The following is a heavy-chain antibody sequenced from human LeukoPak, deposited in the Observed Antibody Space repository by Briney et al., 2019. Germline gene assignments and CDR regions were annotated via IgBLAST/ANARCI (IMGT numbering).Heavy chain of an antibody. Sequence: PWETLSLTCNVSDYSISTGYYWVGIRQSPGKGLECIAGLSNSGYTYYSRSLKSRVTISADTSQNPFSLNLSSVTAADTAVYYCARVDGYNQAAYWGQGTLVAVSS. V-gene: IGHV4-38-2*02. CDR1: DYSISTGYY. J-gene: IGHJ4*02. CDR2: LSNSGYT. D-gene: IGHD5-24*01. CDR3: ARVDGYNQAAY.